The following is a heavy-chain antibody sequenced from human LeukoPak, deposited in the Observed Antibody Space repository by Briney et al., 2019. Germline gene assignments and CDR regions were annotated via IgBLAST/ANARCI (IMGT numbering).Heavy chain of an antibody. Sequence: SETLSLTCAVYGGSFSGYYWSWIRQPPGKGLEWIGEINHSGSTNYNPSLKSRVTISVDTSKNQFSLKLSSVTAADTAVYYCARRRTTVARYYYYGMDVWGQGTTVTVSS. CDR2: INHSGST. D-gene: IGHD4-23*01. CDR1: GGSFSGYY. CDR3: ARRRTTVARYYYYGMDV. J-gene: IGHJ6*02. V-gene: IGHV4-34*01.